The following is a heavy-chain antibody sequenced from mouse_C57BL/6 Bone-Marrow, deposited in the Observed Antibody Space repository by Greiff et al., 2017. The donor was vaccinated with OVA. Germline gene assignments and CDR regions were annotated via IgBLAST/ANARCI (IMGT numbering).Heavy chain of an antibody. Sequence: QVQLQQPGTELVKPGASVKLSCKASGYTFTSYWMHWVKQRPGQGLEWIGNINPSNGGTNYNEKFKSKATLTVGKSSSTAYMQLSSLTSEDSAVYYCARGDYGSSWYFDVWGTGTTVTVSS. CDR1: GYTFTSYW. CDR3: ARGDYGSSWYFDV. CDR2: INPSNGGT. V-gene: IGHV1-53*01. D-gene: IGHD1-1*01. J-gene: IGHJ1*03.